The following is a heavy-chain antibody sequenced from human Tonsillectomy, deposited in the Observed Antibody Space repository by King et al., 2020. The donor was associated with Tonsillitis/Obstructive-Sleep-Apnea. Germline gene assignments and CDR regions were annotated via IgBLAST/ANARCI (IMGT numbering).Heavy chain of an antibody. V-gene: IGHV4-34*01. Sequence: VQLQQWGAGLLKPSETLSLTCAVYGGSFSGYYWSWIRQSPGKGLEWIGEINHSGSTNYNPSLKSRVNISLDTSKNQFSLKLSSVTAADTALYYCARALFVVEVAATDAFDFWGQGTMVTVSS. CDR3: ARALFVVEVAATDAFDF. CDR2: INHSGST. J-gene: IGHJ3*01. CDR1: GGSFSGYY. D-gene: IGHD2-15*01.